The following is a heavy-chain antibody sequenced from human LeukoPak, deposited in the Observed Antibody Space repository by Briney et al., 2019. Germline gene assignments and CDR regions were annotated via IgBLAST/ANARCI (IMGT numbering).Heavy chain of an antibody. CDR3: ESSGYEAPFDY. D-gene: IGHD5-12*01. CDR2: MSGSGGST. J-gene: IGHJ4*02. Sequence: PGGGLIHAFAAPRFTFSSTAMSSGRQAPGKGQGWVPAMSGSGGSTYYAASEKGRFTISRDNSKHTLYLQINSLRGGDTAVYYCESSGYEAPFDYWGQGTLVTVSS. V-gene: IGHV3-23*01. CDR1: RFTFSSTA.